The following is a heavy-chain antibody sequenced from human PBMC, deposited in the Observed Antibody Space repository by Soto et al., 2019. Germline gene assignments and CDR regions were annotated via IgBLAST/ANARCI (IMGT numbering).Heavy chain of an antibody. CDR1: GFTFSSYG. D-gene: IGHD6-13*01. CDR3: ATTQQLVGGDFDY. J-gene: IGHJ4*02. Sequence: QVQLVESGGGVVQPGRSLRLSCAASGFTFSSYGMHWVRQAPGKGLEWVAVIWYDGSNKYYADSVKGRFTISRDNSKNTLYLQMNSLRAEDTAVYYCATTQQLVGGDFDYWGQGTLVTVSS. V-gene: IGHV3-33*01. CDR2: IWYDGSNK.